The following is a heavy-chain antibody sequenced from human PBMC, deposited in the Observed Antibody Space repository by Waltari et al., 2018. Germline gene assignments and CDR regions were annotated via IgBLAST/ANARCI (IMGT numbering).Heavy chain of an antibody. Sequence: QVQLQESGPGLVKPSQTLSLTCTVSGGSISRGSYYWSCMRQPAGKGLEWIGYIYTSGSTNYNPSLKSRVTISVDTSKNQFSLKLSSVTAADTAVYYCARSTIFGVVNDYWGQGTLVTVSS. J-gene: IGHJ4*02. D-gene: IGHD3-3*01. CDR1: GGSISRGSYY. V-gene: IGHV4-61*09. CDR2: IYTSGST. CDR3: ARSTIFGVVNDY.